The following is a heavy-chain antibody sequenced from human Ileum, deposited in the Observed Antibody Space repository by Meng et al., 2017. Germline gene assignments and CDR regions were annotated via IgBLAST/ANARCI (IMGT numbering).Heavy chain of an antibody. J-gene: IGHJ2*01. D-gene: IGHD3-10*01. V-gene: IGHV4-34*01. CDR3: ARYGGSGSYWHFDP. Sequence: QGQLQQWGAGLVKPSETLSLTCAVYGGSFSGYYWTWIRQPPGKGLEWIGEIHHSGSTNYNPSLKSRVTMSIDTSKIQFSLELSSVTAADAAVYYCARYGGSGSYWHFDPWGRGTLVTVSS. CDR1: GGSFSGYY. CDR2: IHHSGST.